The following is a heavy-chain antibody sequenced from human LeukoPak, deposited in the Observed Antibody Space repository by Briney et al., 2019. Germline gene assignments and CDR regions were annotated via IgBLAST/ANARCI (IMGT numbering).Heavy chain of an antibody. J-gene: IGHJ3*01. CDR1: GFTFISYA. CDR2: MRSGGTDA. D-gene: IGHD4-17*01. Sequence: GGPLRLSCAASGFTFISYAMHWVRQAPGKGLEWVSTMRSGGTDANYADSVKGRFTISRDNSKGTLSLQMNSLRADDTATYYCARDPNGDYIGAFDFWGQGTVVTVSS. CDR3: ARDPNGDYIGAFDF. V-gene: IGHV3-23*01.